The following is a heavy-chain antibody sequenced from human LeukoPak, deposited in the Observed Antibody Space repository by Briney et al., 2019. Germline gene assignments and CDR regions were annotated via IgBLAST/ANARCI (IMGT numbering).Heavy chain of an antibody. V-gene: IGHV4-34*01. D-gene: IGHD5-18*01. CDR2: INHSGST. J-gene: IGHJ4*02. CDR1: GGSFSGYY. CDR3: ARRRGYGPSDY. Sequence: PSETLSLTCAVYGGSFSGYYWSWIRQPPGKGLEWIGEINHSGSTNYNPSLKSRVTISVDTSKNQFSVKLSSVTAADTAVYYCARRRGYGPSDYWGQGTLVTVSS.